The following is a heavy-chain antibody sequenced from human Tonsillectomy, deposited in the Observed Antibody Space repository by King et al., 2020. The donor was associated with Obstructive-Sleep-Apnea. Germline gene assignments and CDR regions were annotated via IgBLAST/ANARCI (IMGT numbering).Heavy chain of an antibody. D-gene: IGHD3-10*01. CDR3: AGCWDTSGTYHQYYYAMDV. Sequence: VQLQESGPGLVKSSETLSLTYTVSGVSISDYYWGWVRPAAGKGLELIGRIASSGTTYYNPSLKTRVTSSVDTSSCHFSLSLISVTAADTAVYYCAGCWDTSGTYHQYYYAMDVWGQGTTVTVSS. CDR1: GVSISDYY. V-gene: IGHV4-4*07. CDR2: IASSGTT. J-gene: IGHJ6*02.